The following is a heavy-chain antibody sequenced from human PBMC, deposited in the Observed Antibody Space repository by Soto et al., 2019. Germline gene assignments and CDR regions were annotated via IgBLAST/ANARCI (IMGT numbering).Heavy chain of an antibody. Sequence: EVQLVESGGGLVQPGGSLRLSCAASGFTFSSYAMHWVRQAPGKGLEYVSAISSNGGNTYYANSVKGRFTISRDNSKNTLFLQMGSLGAADMALYTSATSKGGSRIVGRLDYWGQGTPVTISS. CDR1: GFTFSSYA. CDR2: ISSNGGNT. J-gene: IGHJ4*02. V-gene: IGHV3-64*01. D-gene: IGHD1-26*01. CDR3: ATSKGGSRIVGRLDY.